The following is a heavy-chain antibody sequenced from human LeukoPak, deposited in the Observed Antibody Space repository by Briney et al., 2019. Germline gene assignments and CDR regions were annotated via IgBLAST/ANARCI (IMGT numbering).Heavy chain of an antibody. CDR2: INPNSGGT. J-gene: IGHJ4*02. CDR1: GYTFTGYY. D-gene: IGHD2-2*01. Sequence: ASVKVSCKASGYTFTGYYMHWVRQAPGQGLEWMGWINPNSGGTNYAQKFQGRVTMTRDTSISTAYMELSRLRSDDTAVYYCARDWRVRSRDYFDYWGQGTLVTVSS. CDR3: ARDWRVRSRDYFDY. V-gene: IGHV1-2*02.